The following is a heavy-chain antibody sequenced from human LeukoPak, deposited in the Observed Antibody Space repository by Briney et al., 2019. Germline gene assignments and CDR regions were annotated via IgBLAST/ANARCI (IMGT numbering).Heavy chain of an antibody. V-gene: IGHV3-48*04. CDR3: ARAYSSPAGGGAFDI. CDR1: GFSFSSDS. D-gene: IGHD6-13*01. Sequence: GGSLRLSCAASGFSFSSDSMNWVRQAPGKGLEWVSYISSSSFTIYYADSVKGRFTISTDNAKNSLYLQMNSLRAEDTAVYYCARAYSSPAGGGAFDIWGQGTMVTVSS. J-gene: IGHJ3*02. CDR2: ISSSSFTI.